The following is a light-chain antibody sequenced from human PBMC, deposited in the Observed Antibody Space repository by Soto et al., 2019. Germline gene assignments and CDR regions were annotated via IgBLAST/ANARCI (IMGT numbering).Light chain of an antibody. CDR3: QQYNDWPFT. Sequence: EIVMTQSPGTLSVSPGERATLSCRASQSVSVNLAWYQQKPGQAPRLLIYGASTRATGIPARFSGSESGTEFTLTISSLQSEDFAVYYCQQYNDWPFTFGPGTKVDIK. CDR1: QSVSVN. CDR2: GAS. V-gene: IGKV3-15*01. J-gene: IGKJ3*01.